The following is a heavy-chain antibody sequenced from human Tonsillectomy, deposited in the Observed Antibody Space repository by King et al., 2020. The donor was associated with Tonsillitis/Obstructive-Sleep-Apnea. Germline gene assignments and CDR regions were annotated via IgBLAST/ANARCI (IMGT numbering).Heavy chain of an antibody. CDR3: AKDNGGLFRKYYYYMDV. CDR1: GFIFDDYA. CDR2: ISWNSGSI. D-gene: IGHD1-14*01. V-gene: IGHV3-9*01. J-gene: IGHJ6*03. Sequence: VQLVESGGGLVQPGRSLRLSCAASGFIFDDYAMHWVRQTPGKGLEWVSGISWNSGSIDYADSGKGRFTISRDNAKKSLYLQMNSLRAEDTALYYCAKDNGGLFRKYYYYMDVWGKGTTVTVSS.